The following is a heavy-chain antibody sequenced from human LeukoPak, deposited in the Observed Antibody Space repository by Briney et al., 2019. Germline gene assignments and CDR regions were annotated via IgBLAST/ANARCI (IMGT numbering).Heavy chain of an antibody. CDR2: MYHSGST. CDR3: ARHRYYNILTDNWLDP. J-gene: IGHJ5*02. Sequence: ASETLSLTCTVSGGSISSSSYYWGWIRQPPGKGLEWIGSMYHSGSTYYNPSLKSRVTTSVDTSKNQFSLELSSVTAADTAVYYCARHRYYNILTDNWLDPRGQGTLVTVSS. CDR1: GGSISSSSYY. V-gene: IGHV4-39*01. D-gene: IGHD3-9*01.